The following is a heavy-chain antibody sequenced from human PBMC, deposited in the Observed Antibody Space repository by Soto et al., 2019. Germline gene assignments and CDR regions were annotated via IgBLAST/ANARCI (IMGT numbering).Heavy chain of an antibody. CDR3: ARESGGTGLDV. CDR1: GFTFSAFE. CDR2: IYNSGSTM. D-gene: IGHD1-1*01. V-gene: IGHV3-48*03. Sequence: EVQLVESGGGLVQPGGSLRLSCAASGFTFSAFEMNWVRQAPGKGLEWLSYIYNSGSTMTYADSVKGCFAISRDNAKNSLYLQMYSLRAEDTAVYYCARESGGTGLDVWGQGTTVTVSS. J-gene: IGHJ6*02.